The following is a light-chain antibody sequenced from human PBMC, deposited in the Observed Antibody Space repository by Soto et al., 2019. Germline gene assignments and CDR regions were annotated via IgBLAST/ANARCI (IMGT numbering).Light chain of an antibody. CDR2: DVS. CDR1: SSDVGGYNY. Sequence: HSVLTQPRSVSGSPGQSVTISCSGTSSDVGGYNYVSWYRQYPGKAPKLLIYDVSKRPSGVPDRFSGSKSGNTASLTISGLQAEDEADFYCCSYAGRYTYIFGTGTKVTV. CDR3: CSYAGRYTYI. V-gene: IGLV2-11*01. J-gene: IGLJ1*01.